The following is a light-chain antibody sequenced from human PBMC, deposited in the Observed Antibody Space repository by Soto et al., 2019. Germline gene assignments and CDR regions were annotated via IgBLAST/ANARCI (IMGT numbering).Light chain of an antibody. CDR1: SSDVGGYNY. Sequence: QSALTQPASVSGSPGQSITISCTGTSSDVGGYNYVSWYQQHPGKVPKLMIYDVSDRPSGVSNRLSGSKSGNTASLTISGLQAEDEADYYCISYTSSSTWVFGGGTKVTVL. V-gene: IGLV2-14*01. CDR3: ISYTSSSTWV. CDR2: DVS. J-gene: IGLJ3*02.